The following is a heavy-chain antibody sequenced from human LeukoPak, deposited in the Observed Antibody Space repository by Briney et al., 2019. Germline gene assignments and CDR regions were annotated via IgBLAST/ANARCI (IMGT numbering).Heavy chain of an antibody. J-gene: IGHJ4*02. CDR1: GYTFTSYD. CDR2: MNPNSGNT. Sequence: ASVKVSCKASGYTFTSYDINWVRQATGQGLEWMGWMNPNSGNTGYAQKFQGRVTMTRNTSISTAYMELSSLRSEDTAVYYCARGSYFGTMVRGVLDYWGQGTLVTVSS. CDR3: ARGSYFGTMVRGVLDY. V-gene: IGHV1-8*01. D-gene: IGHD3-10*01.